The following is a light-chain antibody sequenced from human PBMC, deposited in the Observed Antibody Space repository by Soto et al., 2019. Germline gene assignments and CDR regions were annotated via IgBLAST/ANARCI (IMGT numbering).Light chain of an antibody. J-gene: IGKJ4*01. CDR2: KAS. CDR3: QQYSRNPLT. V-gene: IGKV1-5*03. Sequence: DIQMTQSPSTLSASVGDRVTITCRASQSVSSWLAWYQQKPGEVPKLLIYKASSLESEVPSRFSGIGSGTEFTLTISNLQPDDFVTYYCQQYSRNPLTFGGGTKVEI. CDR1: QSVSSW.